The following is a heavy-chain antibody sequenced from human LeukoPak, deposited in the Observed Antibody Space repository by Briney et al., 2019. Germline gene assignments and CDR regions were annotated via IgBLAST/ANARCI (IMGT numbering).Heavy chain of an antibody. D-gene: IGHD2-15*01. V-gene: IGHV3-21*01. J-gene: IGHJ6*02. Sequence: GGSLRLSCAASGFTFSSYSMNWVRQAPGKGLEWVSSISSSSSYIYYADSVKGRFTISRDNAKHSLYLQMSSLRAEDTAVYYCARGGCSGGSCQGYYYYGMDVGGQGTTVTVSS. CDR3: ARGGCSGGSCQGYYYYGMDV. CDR1: GFTFSSYS. CDR2: ISSSSSYI.